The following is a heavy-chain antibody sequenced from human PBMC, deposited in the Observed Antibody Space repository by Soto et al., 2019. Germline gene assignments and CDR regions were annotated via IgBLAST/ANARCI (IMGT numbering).Heavy chain of an antibody. V-gene: IGHV3-30-3*01. CDR2: VAHDGITK. D-gene: IGHD1-20*01. Sequence: GGSLRLSCAASGFSFSDHAMHWVRRAPGKGLEWVALVAHDGITKYYAGSVKGRFTVSSDKSTNTLFLQMDSLDTEDTGVYYCARDERITGIVADIDLWGRGTLVTVSS. CDR3: ARDERITGIVADIDL. J-gene: IGHJ5*02. CDR1: GFSFSDHA.